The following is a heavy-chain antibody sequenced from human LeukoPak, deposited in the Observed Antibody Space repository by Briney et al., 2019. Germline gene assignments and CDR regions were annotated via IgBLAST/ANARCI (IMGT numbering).Heavy chain of an antibody. CDR2: ISSRSTYI. CDR3: ARDQAAFCGGDCYYGY. D-gene: IGHD2-21*02. V-gene: IGHV3-21*01. CDR1: GFTFSSYS. J-gene: IGHJ4*02. Sequence: GGSLRLSCAASGFTFSSYSMNWVRQAPGKGLEWVSSISSRSTYIYYADSVKGRFTISRDNAKNTLYLEMNSLRAEDTAVYYCARDQAAFCGGDCYYGYWGQGTLVTVSS.